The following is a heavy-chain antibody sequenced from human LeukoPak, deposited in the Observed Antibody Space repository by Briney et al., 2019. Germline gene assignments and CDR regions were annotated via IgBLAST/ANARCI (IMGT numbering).Heavy chain of an antibody. CDR1: GYTFTSYA. CDR2: INTNTGNP. D-gene: IGHD5-12*01. Sequence: ASVKVSSKASGYTFTSYAMNWVRQAPGQGLEWMGWINTNTGNPTYAQGFTGRFVFSLDTSVSTAYLQISSLKAEDTAVYYCARVALESGYDSYGMDVWGQGTTVTVSS. CDR3: ARVALESGYDSYGMDV. V-gene: IGHV7-4-1*02. J-gene: IGHJ6*02.